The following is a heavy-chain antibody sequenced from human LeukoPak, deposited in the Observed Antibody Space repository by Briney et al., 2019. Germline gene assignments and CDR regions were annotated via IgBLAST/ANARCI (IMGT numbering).Heavy chain of an antibody. CDR3: ARPVEMATITASSPHYYYGMDV. CDR1: GGTFTSHV. Sequence: SVKVSCKASGGTFTSHVISWVRRAPGQGLEWMGGIIPMFGTSKYAQKFQGRVTISADESTSAVYMELKSLGSEDTAVYYCARPVEMATITASSPHYYYGMDVWGQGTTVTVSS. CDR2: IIPMFGTS. V-gene: IGHV1-69*13. J-gene: IGHJ6*02. D-gene: IGHD5-24*01.